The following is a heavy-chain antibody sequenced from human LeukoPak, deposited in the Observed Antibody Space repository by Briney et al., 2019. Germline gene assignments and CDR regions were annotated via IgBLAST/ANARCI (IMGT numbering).Heavy chain of an antibody. CDR1: GGSISSSSYY. CDR3: ARGIVGAPDY. D-gene: IGHD1-26*01. Sequence: SETLSLTCTVSGGSISSSSYYWGWIRQPPGKGLEWIGFIYYTGSTYCNPSLKSRVTISVDTSKNQFSLKLSSVTAADTAVYYCARGIVGAPDYWGQGTLVTVSS. J-gene: IGHJ4*02. CDR2: IYYTGST. V-gene: IGHV4-39*01.